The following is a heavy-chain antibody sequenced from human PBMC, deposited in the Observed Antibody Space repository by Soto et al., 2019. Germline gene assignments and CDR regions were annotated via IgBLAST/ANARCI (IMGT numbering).Heavy chain of an antibody. CDR1: GGSISSSIW. CDR2: IYHSGST. Sequence: SETLSLTCTVSGGSISSSIWWGWFRQPPGKGLEWIAEIYHSGSTNYYPSLKSRVSMSVDKSKNQFSLKVNSVTAADTAVYYCASRRDGSGSLDYWGQGPLVTVSS. V-gene: IGHV4-4*02. D-gene: IGHD3-10*01. J-gene: IGHJ4*02. CDR3: ASRRDGSGSLDY.